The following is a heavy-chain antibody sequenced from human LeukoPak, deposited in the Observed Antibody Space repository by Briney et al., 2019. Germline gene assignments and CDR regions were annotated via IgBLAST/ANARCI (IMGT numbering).Heavy chain of an antibody. Sequence: SETLSLTCSVSGGSISSSSYYWGWIRQPPGKGLEWIGAISYSGSTYYNPSLKSRVTISVDTSKNQFSLKLSSVTAADTAVYYCARGSRYSSSWYAYWGQGTLVTVSS. CDR1: GGSISSSSYY. V-gene: IGHV4-39*07. J-gene: IGHJ4*02. CDR3: ARGSRYSSSWYAY. D-gene: IGHD6-13*01. CDR2: ISYSGST.